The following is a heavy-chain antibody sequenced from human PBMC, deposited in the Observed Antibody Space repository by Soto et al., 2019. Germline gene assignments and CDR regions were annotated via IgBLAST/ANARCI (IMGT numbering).Heavy chain of an antibody. Sequence: TLSLTCAVSGGSISSGCYSWSWIRQPPGKGLEWIGYIYHSGSTYYNPSLKSRVTISVDRSKNQFSLKLTRVTAADTAVYYCAGGYPLRSFDYWGQGTQVTVSS. D-gene: IGHD2-2*01. CDR2: IYHSGST. CDR1: GGSISSGCYS. J-gene: IGHJ4*02. V-gene: IGHV4-30-2*01. CDR3: AGGYPLRSFDY.